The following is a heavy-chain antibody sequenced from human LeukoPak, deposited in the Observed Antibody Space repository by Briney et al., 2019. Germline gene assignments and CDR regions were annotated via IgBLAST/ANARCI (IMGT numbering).Heavy chain of an antibody. D-gene: IGHD6-13*01. J-gene: IGHJ3*02. CDR1: GFTFSSYG. CDR3: ARDGPYSSSWFYAFDI. CDR2: ISYDGSNK. V-gene: IGHV3-30*03. Sequence: PGGSLRLSCAASGFTFSSYGMHWVRQAPGKGLEWVAVISYDGSNKYYADSVKGRFTISRDNSKNTLYLQMNSLRAEDTAVYYCARDGPYSSSWFYAFDIWGQGTMVTVSS.